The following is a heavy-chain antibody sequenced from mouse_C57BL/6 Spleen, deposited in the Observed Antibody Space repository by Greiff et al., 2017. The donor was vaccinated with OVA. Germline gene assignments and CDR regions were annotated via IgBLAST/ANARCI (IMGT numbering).Heavy chain of an antibody. V-gene: IGHV10-1*01. CDR2: IRSKSNNYAT. CDR1: GFSFTTYA. Sequence: EVKLLESGGGLVQPKGSLKLSCAASGFSFTTYAMNWVRQAPGKGLEWVARIRSKSNNYATYYADSVKDRFTISRDDSESMLYLQMNNLKTEDTAMYYCVRVYYGYFDVWGTGTTVTVSS. J-gene: IGHJ1*03. CDR3: VRVYYGYFDV.